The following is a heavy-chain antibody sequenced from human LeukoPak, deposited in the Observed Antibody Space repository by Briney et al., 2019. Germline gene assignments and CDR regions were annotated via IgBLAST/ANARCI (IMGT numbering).Heavy chain of an antibody. Sequence: GGSLRLSCTASGFTFSDDTMYWVRQAPGKGLEWVLYISSSSNTIYYAGSVRGRFTISRDNAEKSLYLQMNSLRAEDTAVYYCARGSDDTSGYYSGAGARADYWGQGTLVTVSS. D-gene: IGHD3-22*01. CDR2: ISSSSNTI. J-gene: IGHJ4*02. CDR1: GFTFSDDT. V-gene: IGHV3-48*01. CDR3: ARGSDDTSGYYSGAGARADY.